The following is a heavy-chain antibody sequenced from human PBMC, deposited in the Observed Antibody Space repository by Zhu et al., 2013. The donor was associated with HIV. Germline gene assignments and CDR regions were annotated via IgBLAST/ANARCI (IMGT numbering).Heavy chain of an antibody. CDR3: ARDPLGVAGGDY. CDR2: INPNTGGT. CDR1: GYTFTGYY. D-gene: IGHD6-19*01. Sequence: PGASVKVSCKASGYTFTGYYVHWVRQAPGQGLEWMGWINPNTGGTNYAQKFQGRVTMTRDTSISTAYMDLSSLRSDDTAVYYCARDPLGVAGGDYWGQGTLVTVSS. V-gene: IGHV1-2*02. J-gene: IGHJ4*02.